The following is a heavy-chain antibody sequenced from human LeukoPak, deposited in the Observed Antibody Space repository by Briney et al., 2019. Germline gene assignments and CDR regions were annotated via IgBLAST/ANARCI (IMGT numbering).Heavy chain of an antibody. Sequence: ASVKVSCKASGYTFTSYGISWVRQAPGQGLEWMGWISAYSGSTNYAQKLQGRVTMTTDTSTSTAYMELRSLRSDDTAVYYCARLTRYCSSTSCRNWFDPWGQGTLVTVSS. CDR3: ARLTRYCSSTSCRNWFDP. V-gene: IGHV1-18*01. J-gene: IGHJ5*02. D-gene: IGHD2-2*01. CDR2: ISAYSGST. CDR1: GYTFTSYG.